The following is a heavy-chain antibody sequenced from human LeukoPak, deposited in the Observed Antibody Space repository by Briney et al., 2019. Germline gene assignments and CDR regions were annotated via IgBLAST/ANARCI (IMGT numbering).Heavy chain of an antibody. D-gene: IGHD6-13*01. CDR2: TYYRSKWYN. CDR1: RDTPSTNIPA. CDR3: ARTAAGTFNY. Sequence: SQTLSLTCAISRDTPSTNIPARKWIMHSPSRGLECPGRTYYRSKWYNDYAVSVKSRIAINPDTSRSQFSLQLNSVTPEDTAVYYCARTAAGTFNYWGQGTLVTVSS. J-gene: IGHJ4*02. V-gene: IGHV6-1*01.